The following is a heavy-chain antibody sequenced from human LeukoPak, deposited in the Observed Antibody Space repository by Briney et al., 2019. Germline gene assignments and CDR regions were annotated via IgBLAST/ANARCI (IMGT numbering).Heavy chain of an antibody. Sequence: ASVKVSCKASGYTFTSFYMHWVRQAPGQGLEWMGVINPSGGSTSYAQKFQGRVTMTRDMSTSTVYMELSSLRSEDAAVYYCARGGYYYDSTGSWYHPWGQGTQVNVSS. V-gene: IGHV1-46*01. D-gene: IGHD3-22*01. CDR2: INPSGGST. CDR1: GYTFTSFY. J-gene: IGHJ5*02. CDR3: ARGGYYYDSTGSWYHP.